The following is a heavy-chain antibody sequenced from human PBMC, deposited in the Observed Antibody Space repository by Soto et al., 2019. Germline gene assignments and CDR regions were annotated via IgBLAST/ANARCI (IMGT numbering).Heavy chain of an antibody. CDR3: ARETGSLSYYDILTGYYKTNYFDY. V-gene: IGHV3-23*01. D-gene: IGHD3-9*01. J-gene: IGHJ4*02. CDR1: GFIFSNYA. Sequence: GGSLRLSCAASGFIFSNYAMNWVRQGPGKGLEWVSVIGGEAVSTKCADSVKGRCTVSRDNSKNTMYLQLNSLRAEDTAIYYCARETGSLSYYDILTGYYKTNYFDYWGQGTLVTFSS. CDR2: IGGEAVST.